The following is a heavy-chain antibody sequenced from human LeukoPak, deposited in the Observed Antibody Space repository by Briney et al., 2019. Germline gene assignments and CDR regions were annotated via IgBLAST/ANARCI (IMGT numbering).Heavy chain of an antibody. D-gene: IGHD5-12*01. CDR2: IGGSGIRT. V-gene: IGHV3-23*05. CDR3: AKVLGLYSGYDFLPIDY. Sequence: GGSLRLSCEASGFTFSTYNMNWVRQAPGKGLEWVSGIGGSGIRTYYADSVKGRFTISRDNSKNTVYLQMNSLRDEDTAVYYCAKVLGLYSGYDFLPIDYWGQGTLVTVSS. J-gene: IGHJ4*02. CDR1: GFTFSTYN.